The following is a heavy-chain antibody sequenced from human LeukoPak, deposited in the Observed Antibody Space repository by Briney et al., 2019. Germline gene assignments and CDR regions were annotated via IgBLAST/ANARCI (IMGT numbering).Heavy chain of an antibody. Sequence: GGSLRLSCAASGFTFSTYSMSWVRQAPGKGLEWVSAISGSGGSTYYADSVKGRFTISRDNSKNTLYLQMNSLRAEDTAVYYCAKTVGYGDYVKHWGQGTLVTVSS. CDR2: ISGSGGST. CDR1: GFTFSTYS. V-gene: IGHV3-23*01. CDR3: AKTVGYGDYVKH. J-gene: IGHJ1*01. D-gene: IGHD5-12*01.